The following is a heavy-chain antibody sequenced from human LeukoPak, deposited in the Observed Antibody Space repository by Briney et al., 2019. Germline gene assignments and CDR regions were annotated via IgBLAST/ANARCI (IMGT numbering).Heavy chain of an antibody. V-gene: IGHV4-31*03. D-gene: IGHD2-8*01. J-gene: IGHJ5*02. Sequence: SQTLSLTCTVSGGSISGDGQYWSWIRQHPGKDLEWIGYIYYSGNSYYNPSLKSRVTISADTSENQFSLQLNSVTAADTAVYYCARVIVSYRYDANWFDPWGQGTLVTVSS. CDR1: GGSISGDGQY. CDR2: IYYSGNS. CDR3: ARVIVSYRYDANWFDP.